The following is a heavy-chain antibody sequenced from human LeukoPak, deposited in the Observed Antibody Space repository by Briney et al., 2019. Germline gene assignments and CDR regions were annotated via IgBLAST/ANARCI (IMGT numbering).Heavy chain of an antibody. CDR3: ARDSGYDYIGAFDY. CDR2: ISLGGTTI. V-gene: IGHV3-48*03. D-gene: IGHD5-12*01. J-gene: IGHJ4*02. Sequence: GGSLRLSCATSGFMFSSYEMNWVRQAPGKGLEWVAYISLGGTTIYYADSMKGRFTISRDNAKNSLYLQMNSLRAEDTAVYYCARDSGYDYIGAFDYWGQGTLVTVSS. CDR1: GFMFSSYE.